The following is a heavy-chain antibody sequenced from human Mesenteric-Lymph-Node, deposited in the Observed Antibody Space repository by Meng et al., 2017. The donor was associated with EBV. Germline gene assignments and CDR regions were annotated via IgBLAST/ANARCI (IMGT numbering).Heavy chain of an antibody. V-gene: IGHV1-18*01. CDR2: ISAYNANT. CDR3: ARVSAYDSSGLDY. CDR1: GYTFSNYG. Sequence: VQLVQSGAGVQKPGASVKVSCKASGYTFSNYGITWVRQAPGQGLEWMGWISAYNANTDYAQSFRGRVTMTKDTSTSTTYLDLRSLRSDDTAVYYCARVSAYDSSGLDYWGQGTLVTVSS. D-gene: IGHD3-22*01. J-gene: IGHJ4*02.